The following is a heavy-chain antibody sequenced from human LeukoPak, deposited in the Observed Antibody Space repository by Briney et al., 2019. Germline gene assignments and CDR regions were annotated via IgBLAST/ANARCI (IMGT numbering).Heavy chain of an antibody. D-gene: IGHD4/OR15-4a*01. CDR3: VSGATVGYY. J-gene: IGHJ4*02. CDR2: ISYDGSNK. CDR1: GFTFSSYA. Sequence: GGSLRLSCAASGFTFSSYAMHWVRQAPGKGLEWVAVISYDGSNKYYADSVKGRFTISRDNSKNTLYLQMSSLRVEDTAVYYCVSGATVGYYWGQGTLVTVSS. V-gene: IGHV3-30-3*01.